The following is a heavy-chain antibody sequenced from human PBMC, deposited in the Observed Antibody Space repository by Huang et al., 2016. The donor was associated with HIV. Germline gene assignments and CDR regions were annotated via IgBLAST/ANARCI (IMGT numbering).Heavy chain of an antibody. CDR1: GSSFTNTW. CDR3: TTGPSRVTSTTEYIDC. D-gene: IGHD1-1*01. J-gene: IGHJ4*02. CDR2: IPTKTAGGAP. Sequence: EVQLVESGGGLVKPGGSLRLACAASGSSFTNTWMTWVRPAPGRGLVWVGGIPTKTAGGAPADAAPVTSRFTISRYESTYTVVRQMNSLRTEDTAVYFCTTGPSRVTSTTEYIDCWGQGTLVTVSS. V-gene: IGHV3-15*01.